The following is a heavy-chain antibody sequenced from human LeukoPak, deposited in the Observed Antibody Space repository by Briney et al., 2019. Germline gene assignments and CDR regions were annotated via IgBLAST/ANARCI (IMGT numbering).Heavy chain of an antibody. CDR3: AREGGHDYGDYVLDY. CDR2: VSSSSSYT. J-gene: IGHJ4*02. D-gene: IGHD4-17*01. CDR1: GFTFSDYY. Sequence: GGSLRLSCAASGFTFSDYYMSWIRQAPGKGLEWVSYVSSSSSYTNYADSVKGRFTISRDNAKNSLYLQMNSLRAEDTAVYYCAREGGHDYGDYVLDYWGQGTLVTVSS. V-gene: IGHV3-11*06.